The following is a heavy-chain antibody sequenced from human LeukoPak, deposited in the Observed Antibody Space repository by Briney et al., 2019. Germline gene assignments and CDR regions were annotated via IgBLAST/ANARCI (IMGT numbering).Heavy chain of an antibody. J-gene: IGHJ4*02. Sequence: GGSLRLSCTASGFTLSTSWMSWVRQAPGRGLEWVASINRDGSLKHYVDSVKGRFTISRDNVQNSLYLQMNSLRAEDTAVYYCARLYRDVTTFDYWGQGTLVTVSS. CDR2: INRDGSLK. D-gene: IGHD4-17*01. CDR1: GFTLSTSW. V-gene: IGHV3-7*01. CDR3: ARLYRDVTTFDY.